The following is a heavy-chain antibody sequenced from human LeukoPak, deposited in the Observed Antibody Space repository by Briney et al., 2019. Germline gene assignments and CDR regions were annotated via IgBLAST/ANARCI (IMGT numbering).Heavy chain of an antibody. CDR1: GFTFSSYA. CDR2: ISYDGSNK. J-gene: IGHJ4*02. CDR3: ARPPYGDYDGSPYYFDY. Sequence: GGSLRLSCAASGFTFSSYAMHWVRQAPGKGLEWVAVISYDGSNKYYADSVKGRFTISRDNSKNTLYLQMNSLRAEDTAVYYCARPPYGDYDGSPYYFDYWGQGTLVTVSS. V-gene: IGHV3-30-3*01. D-gene: IGHD4-17*01.